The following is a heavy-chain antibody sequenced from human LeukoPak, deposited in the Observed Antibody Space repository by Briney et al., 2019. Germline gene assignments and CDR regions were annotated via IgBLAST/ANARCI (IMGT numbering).Heavy chain of an antibody. V-gene: IGHV4-34*01. CDR2: INHSGST. CDR1: GGSFSGYY. Sequence: PSETLSLTCAVYGGSFSGYYWSWIRQPPGEGLEWIGEINHSGSTNYNPSLKSRVTISVDTSKNQFSLKLSSVTAADTAVYYCASLPPSYCGGDCSVTTHARFDYWGQGTLVTVSS. CDR3: ASLPPSYCGGDCSVTTHARFDY. D-gene: IGHD2-21*02. J-gene: IGHJ4*02.